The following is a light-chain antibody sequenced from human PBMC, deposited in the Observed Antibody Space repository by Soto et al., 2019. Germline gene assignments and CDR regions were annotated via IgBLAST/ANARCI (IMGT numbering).Light chain of an antibody. CDR2: AAS. CDR1: QSIGTC. Sequence: DIQMTQSPSSLSASVGDTVTIACRASQSIGTCLNWYQQKPGKAPRLLIYAASDLQTGVPSTFSGSGSGRAFTLTITSLQPEDFATYYCQQCSSSPPYTFGQGTKVEMK. V-gene: IGKV1-39*01. CDR3: QQCSSSPPYT. J-gene: IGKJ2*01.